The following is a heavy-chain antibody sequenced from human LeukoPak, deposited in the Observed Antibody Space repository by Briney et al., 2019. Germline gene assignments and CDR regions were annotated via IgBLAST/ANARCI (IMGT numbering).Heavy chain of an antibody. CDR2: ISWNSGSI. CDR1: GFTFDDYA. V-gene: IGHV3-9*01. CDR3: AKDISGDYGGNSGFDY. J-gene: IGHJ4*02. D-gene: IGHD4-23*01. Sequence: GGSLRLSCAASGFTFDDYAMHWVRQGPGKGLEWVSGISWNSGSIGYADSVKGRFTISSDNSKNSLYLQMNSLRTEDTALYYCAKDISGDYGGNSGFDYWGQGTLVTVSS.